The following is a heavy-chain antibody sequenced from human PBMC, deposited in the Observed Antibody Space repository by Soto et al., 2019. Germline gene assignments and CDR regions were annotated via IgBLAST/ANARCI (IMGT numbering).Heavy chain of an antibody. CDR3: ASFVVPAAINYYYYGMDV. CDR1: GGTFSSYA. CDR2: IIPIFGTA. D-gene: IGHD2-2*02. J-gene: IGHJ6*02. Sequence: GASVKVSCKASGGTFSSYAISWVRQAPGQGLEWMGGIIPIFGTANYAQKFQGRVTITADKSTSTAYMELSSLRSEDTAVYYCASFVVPAAINYYYYGMDVWGQGTTVTVSS. V-gene: IGHV1-69*06.